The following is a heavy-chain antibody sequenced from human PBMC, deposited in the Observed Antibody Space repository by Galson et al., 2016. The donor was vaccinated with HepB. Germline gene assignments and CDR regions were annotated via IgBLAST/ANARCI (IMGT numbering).Heavy chain of an antibody. V-gene: IGHV3-23*01. CDR2: IGRAGDGI. D-gene: IGHD4-17*01. J-gene: IGHJ4*02. CDR3: AKDREDSGDYAFDS. CDR1: GFAVANKF. Sequence: SLRLSCAASGFAVANKFVSWVRQAPGTGLEWVAGIGRAGDGISYAGSVKGRFTISRDNSKNTLFLQMNSLRVEDTAVYYCAKDREDSGDYAFDSWGQGTLVTVSS.